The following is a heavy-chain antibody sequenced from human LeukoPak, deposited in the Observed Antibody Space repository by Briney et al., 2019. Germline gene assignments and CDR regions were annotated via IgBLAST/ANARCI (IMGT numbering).Heavy chain of an antibody. J-gene: IGHJ5*01. D-gene: IGHD6-19*01. CDR1: GFTFSGYW. Sequence: GGSLRLSCAASGFTFSGYWMHWVRQAPGKGLVWVSHINAGGSNTVYADSVKGRFSISRDNAKNSLDLQLNNLSAEDTATYYCARVRYDSGWFDYWGQGTLVTVSS. CDR3: ARVRYDSGWFDY. V-gene: IGHV3-74*03. CDR2: INAGGSNT.